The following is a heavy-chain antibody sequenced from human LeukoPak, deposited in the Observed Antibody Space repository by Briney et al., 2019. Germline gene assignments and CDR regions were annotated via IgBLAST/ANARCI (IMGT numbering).Heavy chain of an antibody. J-gene: IGHJ4*02. CDR3: ARLHGSGSYYDYFGY. V-gene: IGHV5-51*01. CDR2: IYPGDSDT. D-gene: IGHD3-10*01. Sequence: GESLKISCKGSGYSFTTYWIGWVRQMPGKGLEWMGIIYPGDSDTRYSPSFQGQVTISADKSISTAYLQWSSLKASDTAMYYCARLHGSGSYYDYFGYWGQGTLVTVSS. CDR1: GYSFTTYW.